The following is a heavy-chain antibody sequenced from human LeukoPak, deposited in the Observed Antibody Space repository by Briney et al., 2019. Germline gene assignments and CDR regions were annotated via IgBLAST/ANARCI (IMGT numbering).Heavy chain of an antibody. CDR1: GYTFTTYD. CDR2: INPNSGNT. D-gene: IGHD2-2*02. V-gene: IGHV1-8*03. Sequence: ASVKVSCKASGYTFTTYDINWVRQATGQGLQWMGWINPNSGNTGYAQKFQGRVTITRSTSISTAYMELSSLRSEDTAVYYCARGVRKFIVVVPAAVQRYYFDYWGQGTLVTVSS. J-gene: IGHJ4*02. CDR3: ARGVRKFIVVVPAAVQRYYFDY.